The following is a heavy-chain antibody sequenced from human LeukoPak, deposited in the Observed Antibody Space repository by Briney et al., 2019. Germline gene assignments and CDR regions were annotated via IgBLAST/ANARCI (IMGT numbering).Heavy chain of an antibody. Sequence: EASVKVSCKASGGTFSSYAVSWVRQAPGQGLEWMGWINTNTGNPTYAQGFTGRFVFSLDTSVSTAYLQISSLKAEDTAVYYCARVSMVRGVNPMVYWGQGTLVTVSS. D-gene: IGHD3-10*01. V-gene: IGHV7-4-1*02. CDR1: GGTFSSYA. CDR3: ARVSMVRGVNPMVY. J-gene: IGHJ4*02. CDR2: INTNTGNP.